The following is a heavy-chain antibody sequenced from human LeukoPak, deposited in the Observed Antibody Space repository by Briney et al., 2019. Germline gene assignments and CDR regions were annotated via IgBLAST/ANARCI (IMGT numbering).Heavy chain of an antibody. D-gene: IGHD2-2*02. CDR3: ARDSLYQLLYREDAFDI. V-gene: IGHV3-30-3*01. CDR2: ISYDGSNK. J-gene: IGHJ3*02. Sequence: GGSLRLSCAASGFTFSSYAMHWVRQAPGKGLEWVAVISYDGSNKYYADSVKGRFTISRDNSKNTLYLQMNSLRAEDTAVYYCARDSLYQLLYREDAFDIWGQGTMVTVSS. CDR1: GFTFSSYA.